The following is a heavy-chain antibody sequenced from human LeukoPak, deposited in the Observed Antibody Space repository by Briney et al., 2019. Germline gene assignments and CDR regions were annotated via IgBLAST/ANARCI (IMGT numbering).Heavy chain of an antibody. CDR1: GGSISSGCYY. J-gene: IGHJ4*02. V-gene: IGHV4-31*01. Sequence: SETLSLTCTVSGGSISSGCYYWSWIRQHPGQGLGWIRYSCSCGTTSYNPPLTSSVTISVDTPKSQFSLQLASVTAADTAAYSCARKNSSGYFPLDYWGQGPLVTAS. CDR2: SCSCGTT. CDR3: ARKNSSGYFPLDY. D-gene: IGHD3-22*01.